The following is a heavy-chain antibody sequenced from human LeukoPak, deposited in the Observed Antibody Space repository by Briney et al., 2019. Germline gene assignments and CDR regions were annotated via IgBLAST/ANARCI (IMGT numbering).Heavy chain of an antibody. V-gene: IGHV4-38-2*02. D-gene: IGHD3-3*01. Sequence: SETLSLTCTVSGYSISSGYYWGWIRQPPGKGLEWIGSTYDSGSTYYNPSLKSRVTISVDRSKNQFSLKLSSVTAADTAVYYCARDRPGGAYDFWSGYPYWGQGTLVTVSS. CDR3: ARDRPGGAYDFWSGYPY. J-gene: IGHJ4*02. CDR1: GYSISSGYY. CDR2: TYDSGST.